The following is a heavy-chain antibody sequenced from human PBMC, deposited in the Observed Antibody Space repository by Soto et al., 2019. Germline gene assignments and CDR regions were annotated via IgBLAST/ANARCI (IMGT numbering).Heavy chain of an antibody. CDR3: AKSSQYQLLHQHGMDV. CDR2: ISGNAHTT. Sequence: EVQLLESGGGLIQPGGSLRLSCAASGFTFSTYAMTWVRQAPGKGLEWVSVISGNAHTTYYADSVKGRFTISRDNSKNTLYLQMNSLTPEDTAVYYCAKSSQYQLLHQHGMDVWGQGTTVTVSS. D-gene: IGHD2-2*01. J-gene: IGHJ6*02. V-gene: IGHV3-23*01. CDR1: GFTFSTYA.